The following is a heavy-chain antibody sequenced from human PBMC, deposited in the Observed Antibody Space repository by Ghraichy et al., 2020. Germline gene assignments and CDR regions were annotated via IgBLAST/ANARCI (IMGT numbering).Heavy chain of an antibody. V-gene: IGHV3-7*01. Sequence: GESLNISCAASGFTFSSYWMSWVRQAPGKGLEWVANIKQDGSEKYYVDSVKGRFTISRDNAKNSLYLQMNSLRAEDTAVYYCARVNKAYCGGDCSYYYYGMDVWGQGTTVTVSS. J-gene: IGHJ6*02. D-gene: IGHD2-21*02. CDR3: ARVNKAYCGGDCSYYYYGMDV. CDR1: GFTFSSYW. CDR2: IKQDGSEK.